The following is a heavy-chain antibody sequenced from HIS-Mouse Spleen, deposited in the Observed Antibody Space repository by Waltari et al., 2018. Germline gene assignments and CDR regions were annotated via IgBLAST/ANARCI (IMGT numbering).Heavy chain of an antibody. CDR3: ARDRELYFDY. Sequence: QLQLQESGPGLVKPSETLSLTCTVSGGPISSSSYYWGWIRQPPGKGLEWIGSIYYSGSTYYNPSLKSRVTISVDTSKNQFSLKLSSVTAADTAVYYCARDRELYFDYWGQGTLVTVSS. D-gene: IGHD1-26*01. CDR1: GGPISSSSYY. CDR2: IYYSGST. V-gene: IGHV4-39*07. J-gene: IGHJ4*02.